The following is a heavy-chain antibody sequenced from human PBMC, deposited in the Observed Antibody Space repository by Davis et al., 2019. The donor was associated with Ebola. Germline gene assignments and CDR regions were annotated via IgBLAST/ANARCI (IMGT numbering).Heavy chain of an antibody. Sequence: ASVKVSCKASGYTFTSYYMHWVRQAPGQGLEWMGIINPSSGSTSYAQKFQGRVTMTRDTSTSTVYMELSSLRSEDTAVYYCARGIGRYSGYDGFTNWFDPWGQGTLVTVSS. V-gene: IGHV1-46*01. D-gene: IGHD5-12*01. CDR1: GYTFTSYY. CDR3: ARGIGRYSGYDGFTNWFDP. CDR2: INPSSGST. J-gene: IGHJ5*02.